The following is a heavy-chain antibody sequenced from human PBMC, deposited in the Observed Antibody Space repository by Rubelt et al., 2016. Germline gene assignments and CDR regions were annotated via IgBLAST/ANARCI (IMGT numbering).Heavy chain of an antibody. V-gene: IGHV1-18*01. J-gene: IGHJ4*02. Sequence: QVQLVQSGAEVKKPGASVKVSCKASGYTFTSYGISWVRQAPGQGLEWMGWISAYNGNTNDAQMLQVRVARTKDASTSTAYMELRSLRSDDTAVYYCARDEPYSSSWYDYWGQGTLVTVSS. CDR3: ARDEPYSSSWYDY. D-gene: IGHD6-13*01. CDR2: ISAYNGNT. CDR1: GYTFTSYG.